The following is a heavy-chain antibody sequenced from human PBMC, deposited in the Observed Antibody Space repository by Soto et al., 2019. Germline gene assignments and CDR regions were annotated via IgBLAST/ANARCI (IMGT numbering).Heavy chain of an antibody. D-gene: IGHD3-22*01. V-gene: IGHV1-69*01. CDR1: GCTFSSYA. Sequence: QVQLVQSGAEVKKPGSSVKVSCTASGCTFSSYAISWVRQAPGQGLEWMGGISPICGTAYYAQKFQGRVTITADESTNTTYLELSSLRAEDTAMYYYLASSGYYTRDYWGQGTLVTVSS. CDR2: ISPICGTA. J-gene: IGHJ4*02. CDR3: LASSGYYTRDY.